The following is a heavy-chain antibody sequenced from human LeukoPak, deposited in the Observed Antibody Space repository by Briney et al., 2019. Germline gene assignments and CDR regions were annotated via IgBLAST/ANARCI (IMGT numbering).Heavy chain of an antibody. CDR2: INPNSGGT. D-gene: IGHD3-22*01. CDR3: ARDPTYYYDSSGYRDKEYYFDY. CDR1: GYTFSDYY. J-gene: IGHJ4*02. V-gene: IGHV1-2*02. Sequence: ASVKVSCKPFGYTFSDYYMHWVRQAPGQGLEWMGWINPNSGGTNYAQKFQGRVTMTRDTSISTAYMELSRLRSDDTAVYYCARDPTYYYDSSGYRDKEYYFDYWGQGTLVTVSS.